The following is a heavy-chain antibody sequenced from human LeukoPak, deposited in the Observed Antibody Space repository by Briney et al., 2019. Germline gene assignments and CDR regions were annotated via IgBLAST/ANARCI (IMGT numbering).Heavy chain of an antibody. V-gene: IGHV4-4*01. CDR1: GGSISSSNW. CDR2: IYHSGST. Sequence: PSETLSLTCAVSGGSISSSNWWSWVRQPPGKGLEWIGEIYHSGSTNYNPSLKSRVTISVDKSKNQFSLKLSSVTAADTAVYCCASIDYGDPTGWFDPWGQGTLVTVSS. J-gene: IGHJ5*02. CDR3: ASIDYGDPTGWFDP. D-gene: IGHD4-17*01.